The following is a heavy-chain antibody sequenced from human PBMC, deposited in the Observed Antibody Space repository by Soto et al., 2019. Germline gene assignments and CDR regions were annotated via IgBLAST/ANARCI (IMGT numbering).Heavy chain of an antibody. CDR3: ARDRGSADCLYDFDV. D-gene: IGHD2-21*02. Sequence: GSLRLSCAASGFSLSTYWMSWVRQAPGRGLEWVATIRQDGGETHYVDYVKGRFSISRDNAMNSLYLQVNSLTAEDTAIYYCARDRGSADCLYDFDVWGQGTLVTVSS. CDR1: GFSLSTYW. V-gene: IGHV3-7*01. J-gene: IGHJ3*01. CDR2: IRQDGGET.